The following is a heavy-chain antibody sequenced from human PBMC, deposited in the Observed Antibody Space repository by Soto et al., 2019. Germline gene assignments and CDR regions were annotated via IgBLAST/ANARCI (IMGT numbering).Heavy chain of an antibody. J-gene: IGHJ3*02. CDR2: INTDGGTS. V-gene: IGHV3-74*03. Sequence: EVQLVESGGDLVQPGGSLRLSCAASGFTFSGHWMHWVRQVPGKGLEWVSRINTDGGTSAYADSVKGRFTISRDNAKNTHYLQMNALRAEDTAVYYCAREAAYCSRTSCYRRAFDTWGQGTRVTVSS. CDR3: AREAAYCSRTSCYRRAFDT. D-gene: IGHD2-2*01. CDR1: GFTFSGHW.